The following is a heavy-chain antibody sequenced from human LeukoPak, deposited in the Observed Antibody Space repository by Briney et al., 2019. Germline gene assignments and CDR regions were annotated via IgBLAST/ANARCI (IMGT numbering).Heavy chain of an antibody. D-gene: IGHD3-22*01. CDR2: IYYSGST. V-gene: IGHV4-39*01. Sequence: SETLSLTCTVSGGSISSSSYYWGWIRQPPGKGLEWIGSIYYSGSTYYNPSLKSRVTISVDTSKNQFSLKLSSVTAADTAVYYCASTTKWLFLGWFDPWGQGTLVTVSS. J-gene: IGHJ5*02. CDR1: GGSISSSSYY. CDR3: ASTTKWLFLGWFDP.